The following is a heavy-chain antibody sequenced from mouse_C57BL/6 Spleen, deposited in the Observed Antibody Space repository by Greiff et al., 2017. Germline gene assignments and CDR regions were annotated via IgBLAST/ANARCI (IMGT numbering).Heavy chain of an antibody. V-gene: IGHV5-17*01. Sequence: EVQLQESGGGLVKPGGSLKLSCAASGFTFSDYGMHWVRQAPEKGLEWVAYISSGSSTIYYADTVKGRFTISRENAKNTLLLQMTSLRSEDTAMYYCARTRDGYLFGGMGYWGQGTSVTVSS. CDR3: ARTRDGYLFGGMGY. CDR2: ISSGSSTI. J-gene: IGHJ4*01. D-gene: IGHD2-3*01. CDR1: GFTFSDYG.